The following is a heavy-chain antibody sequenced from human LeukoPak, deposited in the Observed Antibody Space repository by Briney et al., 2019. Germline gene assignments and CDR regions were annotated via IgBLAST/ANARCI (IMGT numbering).Heavy chain of an antibody. D-gene: IGHD1-1*01. V-gene: IGHV3-23*01. J-gene: IGHJ4*02. CDR3: AKANWVSNADAVW. Sequence: GRSLRLSCAASGFTFSSYAMSWVRQAPGKGLEWVSAISGSGGSTYYADSVKGRFTISRDDSRNTVYLQLNNLRVEDTAIYYCAKANWVSNADAVWWGQGTQVTVSS. CDR1: GFTFSSYA. CDR2: ISGSGGST.